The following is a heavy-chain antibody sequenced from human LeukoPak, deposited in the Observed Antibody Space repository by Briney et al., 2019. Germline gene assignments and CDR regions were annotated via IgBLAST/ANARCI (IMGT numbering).Heavy chain of an antibody. CDR3: ARHRNYYDSSVDY. Sequence: KPSETLSLTCTVSGGSISRYYWSWIRQSPGEGLEWIGYIYYSGSINYNPSLKSRVTISLDTSKNQFSLKLSSVTAADTAVYYCARHRNYYDSSVDYWGQGTLVTVSS. V-gene: IGHV4-59*08. J-gene: IGHJ4*02. CDR1: GGSISRYY. D-gene: IGHD3-22*01. CDR2: IYYSGSI.